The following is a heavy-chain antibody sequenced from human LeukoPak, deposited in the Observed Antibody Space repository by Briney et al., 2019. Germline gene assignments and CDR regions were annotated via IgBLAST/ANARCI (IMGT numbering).Heavy chain of an antibody. CDR2: IKQDGNEK. Sequence: PGGSLRLSCAASGFTFSSYWMTWVRQAPGKGLEWVANIKQDGNEKYYVDSVKGRFTISRDNAKNSLYFQVNSLRAEDTAVYYCARDKDSHGLWGRGTLVTVSS. D-gene: IGHD5-18*01. V-gene: IGHV3-7*03. CDR1: GFTFSSYW. CDR3: ARDKDSHGL. J-gene: IGHJ4*02.